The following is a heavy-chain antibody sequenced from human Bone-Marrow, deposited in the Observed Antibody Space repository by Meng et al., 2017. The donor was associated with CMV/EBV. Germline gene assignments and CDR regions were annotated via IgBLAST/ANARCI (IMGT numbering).Heavy chain of an antibody. D-gene: IGHD3-9*01. CDR1: GFTFSTYG. V-gene: IGHV3-33*01. Sequence: LSCAGSGFTFSTYGRHWVRQAPGKGLEVVSLIWNVRSKKYYADAVKGRFTISRDNSKNTLYLQMNSLRAEDTAVYYCARVFDSYYFDSWGQGTLVTVSS. CDR2: IWNVRSKK. CDR3: ARVFDSYYFDS. J-gene: IGHJ4*02.